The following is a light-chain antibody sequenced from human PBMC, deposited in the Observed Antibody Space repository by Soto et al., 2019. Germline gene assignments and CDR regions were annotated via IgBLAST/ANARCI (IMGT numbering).Light chain of an antibody. J-gene: IGKJ3*01. Sequence: DIQMTQSPSSLSTSVGDRVTITCQASQDISNYINWYQQKPGKAPKLPISDASNLEPGVPSRFSGSGSGTDFSLIISSLQPEDIATYYCQQFDNLPLTFGPGTKVDFK. CDR1: QDISNY. CDR2: DAS. CDR3: QQFDNLPLT. V-gene: IGKV1-33*01.